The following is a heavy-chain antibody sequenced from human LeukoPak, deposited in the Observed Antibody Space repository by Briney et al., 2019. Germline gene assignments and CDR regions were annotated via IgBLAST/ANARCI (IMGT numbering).Heavy chain of an antibody. CDR1: GFTFTSYS. J-gene: IGHJ4*02. Sequence: GGSLRLSCAASGFTFTSYSMNWVRQAPGMRLEWVGQIKSKIDGGTTDYAAPVKGRFTISREDSQNTLYLQMNSLKTDDAAVYYCTTTVGYWGQGTLVTVSS. D-gene: IGHD1-26*01. V-gene: IGHV3-15*01. CDR2: IKSKIDGGTT. CDR3: TTTVGY.